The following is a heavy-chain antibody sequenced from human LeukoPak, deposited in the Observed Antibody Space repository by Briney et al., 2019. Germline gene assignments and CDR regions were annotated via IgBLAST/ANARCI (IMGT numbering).Heavy chain of an antibody. CDR3: ARDLTSTPYWELVY. D-gene: IGHD1-26*01. CDR2: INPKSGDT. V-gene: IGHV1-2*02. J-gene: IGHJ4*02. Sequence: ASVKVSCKASGYTLIDYYIHWVRQAPGQGLECMGWINPKSGDTQYAENVQGRVTMTRDTSISTAYMELTRLTSDDTALYFCARDLTSTPYWELVYWGQGTLVTVSS. CDR1: GYTLIDYY.